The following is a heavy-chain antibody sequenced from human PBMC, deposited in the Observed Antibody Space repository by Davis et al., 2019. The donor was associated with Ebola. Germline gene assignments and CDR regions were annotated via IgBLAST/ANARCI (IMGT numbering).Heavy chain of an antibody. CDR1: GYTFTNYG. CDR2: INPSGGST. D-gene: IGHD4-17*01. J-gene: IGHJ6*02. CDR3: AKDIRRRATVILYYGMDV. Sequence: AASVKVSCKASGYTFTNYGITWVRQAPGQGLEWMGIINPSGGSTSYAQKFQGRVTMTRDTSTSTVYMELSSLRSEDTALYYCAKDIRRRATVILYYGMDVWGQGTTVTVSS. V-gene: IGHV1-46*01.